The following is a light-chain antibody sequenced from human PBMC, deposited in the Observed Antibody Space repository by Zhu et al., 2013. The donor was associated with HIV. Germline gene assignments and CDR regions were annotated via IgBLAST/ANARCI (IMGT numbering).Light chain of an antibody. CDR2: SAS. CDR1: ETIRNNY. V-gene: IGKV3D-20*02. J-gene: IGKJ5*01. Sequence: DIVLTQSPGTLSLSPGERATLSCRTSETIRNNYLAWYQQKPGQAPRLLISSASNRATGIPARFSGSGSGTEFTLTISSLEPEDFAVYYCQQRSNWPSITFGQGTRLEI. CDR3: QQRSNWPSIT.